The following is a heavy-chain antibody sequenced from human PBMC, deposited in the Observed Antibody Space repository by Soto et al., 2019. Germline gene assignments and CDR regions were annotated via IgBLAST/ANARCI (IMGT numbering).Heavy chain of an antibody. CDR2: ISGSGGST. D-gene: IGHD2-2*01. CDR1: GFTFRSYA. J-gene: IGHJ4*02. CDR3: AKDSEVVPAAEFDY. Sequence: VGSLRLSCAASGFTFRSYAMSWVRQAPGKGLEWVSAISGSGGSTYYADSVKGRFTISRDNSKNTLYLQMNSLRAEDTAVYYCAKDSEVVPAAEFDYWGQGTLVTVSS. V-gene: IGHV3-23*01.